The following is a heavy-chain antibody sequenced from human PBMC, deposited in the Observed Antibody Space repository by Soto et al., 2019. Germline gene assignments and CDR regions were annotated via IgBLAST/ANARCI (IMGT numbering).Heavy chain of an antibody. CDR3: AREGGYGYDWEGYWFFDL. CDR1: GGTFTNYA. Sequence: QAQLVQSGAEMKKPGSSVKVSCKASGGTFTNYAIDWMRQTPGHGLQWLGSFTPAFGTANYPQKFQDRVTISADEPASTTFVELNNLTSEDAGLYYCAREGGYGYDWEGYWFFDLWGPGTLVTVSS. V-gene: IGHV1-69*18. CDR2: FTPAFGTA. J-gene: IGHJ2*01. D-gene: IGHD5-12*01.